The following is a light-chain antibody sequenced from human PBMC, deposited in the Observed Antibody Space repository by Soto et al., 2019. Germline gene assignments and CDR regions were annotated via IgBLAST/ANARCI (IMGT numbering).Light chain of an antibody. CDR2: EVN. CDR1: SSDVGVFHY. J-gene: IGLJ2*01. Sequence: QSVLTHPASVSGSPGQSITLSCTGTSSDVGVFHYVSWYQQHPGKDPKLIIYEVNNRPSGVSNLFSGSKSCNTASLTISGLQAEDEADYYCSSYTTSSTVVFGGGTKVTVL. V-gene: IGLV2-14*01. CDR3: SSYTTSSTVV.